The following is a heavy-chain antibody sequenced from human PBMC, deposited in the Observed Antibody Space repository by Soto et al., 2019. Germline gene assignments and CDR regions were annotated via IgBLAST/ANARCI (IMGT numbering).Heavy chain of an antibody. Sequence: ASVKVSCKASGGTFSSYAISWVRQATGQGLEWMGRIIPILGIANYAQKFQGRVTITADKSTSTAYMELSSLRSEDTAVYYCARGKKPTTMTTVTHPYYYYGMDVWGQGTTVTVSS. D-gene: IGHD4-4*01. V-gene: IGHV1-69*04. CDR2: IIPILGIA. J-gene: IGHJ6*02. CDR3: ARGKKPTTMTTVTHPYYYYGMDV. CDR1: GGTFSSYA.